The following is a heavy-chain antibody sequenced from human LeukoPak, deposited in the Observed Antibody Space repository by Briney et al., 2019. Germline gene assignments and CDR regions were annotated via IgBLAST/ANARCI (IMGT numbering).Heavy chain of an antibody. V-gene: IGHV3-74*01. Sequence: GGSLRLSCAASGFTFSSYWMHWVRQAPGKGLVWVSRINSDGSSTTYADSVKGRFTISRDDAKNTLYLQMNSLRAEDTAVYYCARDRGSGWYYFDYWGQGTLVTVSS. J-gene: IGHJ4*02. CDR1: GFTFSSYW. CDR3: ARDRGSGWYYFDY. CDR2: INSDGSST. D-gene: IGHD6-19*01.